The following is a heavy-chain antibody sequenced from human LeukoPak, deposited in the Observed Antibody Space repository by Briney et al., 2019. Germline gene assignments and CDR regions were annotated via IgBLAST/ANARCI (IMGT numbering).Heavy chain of an antibody. CDR3: ASYYWKGNDY. D-gene: IGHD3-10*01. J-gene: IGHJ4*02. Sequence: SETLSLTCTVSGGSISSGSHYWSWIRQPPGKGLEWIGEINHSGSTNYNPSLKSRVTISVDTSKNQFSLKLSSVTAADTAVYYCASYYWKGNDYWGQGTLVTVSS. V-gene: IGHV4-39*07. CDR2: INHSGST. CDR1: GGSISSGSHY.